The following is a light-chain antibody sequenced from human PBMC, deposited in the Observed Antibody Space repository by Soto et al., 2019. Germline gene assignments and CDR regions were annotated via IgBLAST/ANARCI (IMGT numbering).Light chain of an antibody. CDR3: CSRV. Sequence: QSVLTQPASVSGSPGQSITISCTGTSSDVATYNLVSWYQQRPGTAPHLIIYEVTKRPSGVSTRFSGSQSGNTASLTISGLQADDEADYYCCSRVFGGGTKLTVL. V-gene: IGLV2-23*02. CDR1: SSDVATYNL. J-gene: IGLJ3*02. CDR2: EVT.